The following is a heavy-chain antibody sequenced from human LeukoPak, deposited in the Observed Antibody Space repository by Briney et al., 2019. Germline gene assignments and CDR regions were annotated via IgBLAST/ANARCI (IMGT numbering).Heavy chain of an antibody. Sequence: GGSLRLSCAASGFTFSSYRMNWVRQAPGKGLEWVSYISSSSSTIYYADSVKGRFTISRDNAKNSLYLQMNSLRAEDTAVYYCATSITIFGVGRPCDYWGQGTLVTVSS. CDR3: ATSITIFGVGRPCDY. D-gene: IGHD3-3*01. J-gene: IGHJ4*02. CDR1: GFTFSSYR. CDR2: ISSSSSTI. V-gene: IGHV3-48*01.